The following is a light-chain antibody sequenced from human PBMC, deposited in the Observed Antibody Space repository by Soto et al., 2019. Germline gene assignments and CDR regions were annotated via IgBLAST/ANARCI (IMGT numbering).Light chain of an antibody. Sequence: QSALTQPPSASGSAGQSVTISCTGTSTDVGGYNYVSWYQQHPGKAPKLMIYEVSKRPSGVPDRFSGSKSGNTASLTISGLQAEDEADYYCSSYTSTTTLIVFGGGTKVTV. CDR2: EVS. CDR3: SSYTSTTTLIV. V-gene: IGLV2-8*01. CDR1: STDVGGYNY. J-gene: IGLJ2*01.